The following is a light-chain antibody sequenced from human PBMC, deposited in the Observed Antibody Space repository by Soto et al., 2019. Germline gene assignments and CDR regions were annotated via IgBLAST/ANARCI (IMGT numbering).Light chain of an antibody. Sequence: DVQMTQSPSSLSAFVGDRVTITCRASQGIAPYLAWFQQKPEKVPKLLIYATSTLQSGVPSRFSGSGSGTDFTLTISSLQPEDVATYYCQKYNSAPLTFGGGTKVEIK. CDR3: QKYNSAPLT. V-gene: IGKV1-27*01. J-gene: IGKJ4*01. CDR2: ATS. CDR1: QGIAPY.